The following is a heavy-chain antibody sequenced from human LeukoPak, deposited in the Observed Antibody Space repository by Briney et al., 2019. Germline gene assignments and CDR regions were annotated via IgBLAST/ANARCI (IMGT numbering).Heavy chain of an antibody. D-gene: IGHD3-9*01. J-gene: IGHJ6*03. Sequence: SETLSLTCTVSGGSISSNIYYWGWIRQPPGKGLEWIGSIYYSGTTYYNPSLKSRVTISVDMSKNQFSLKLSSVTAADTAVYYCARLGGDIYFYYMDVWGKGTTVTISS. CDR2: IYYSGTT. CDR3: ARLGGDIYFYYMDV. CDR1: GGSISSNIYY. V-gene: IGHV4-39*01.